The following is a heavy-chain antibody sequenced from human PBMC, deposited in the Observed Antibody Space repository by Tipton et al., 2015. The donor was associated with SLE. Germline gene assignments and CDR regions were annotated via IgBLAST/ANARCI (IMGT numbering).Heavy chain of an antibody. CDR2: IYYSGTT. CDR3: GRPWGY. V-gene: IGHV4-39*07. Sequence: TLSLTCLVSGGSISGTTYYWGWIRQPPEKGLEWVGSIYYSGTTYYNPSLKSRITISLDTSKNQFSLKLSSVTAADTAVYYCGRPWGYWGQGTLVTVSS. D-gene: IGHD7-27*01. J-gene: IGHJ4*02. CDR1: GGSISGTTYY.